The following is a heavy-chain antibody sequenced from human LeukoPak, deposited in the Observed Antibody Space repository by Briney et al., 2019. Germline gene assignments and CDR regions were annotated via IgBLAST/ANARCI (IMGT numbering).Heavy chain of an antibody. D-gene: IGHD3-10*01. J-gene: IGHJ6*02. Sequence: SETLSLTCTVSGGTISSYYWSWIRQPPGKGLEYIGYIYSTGSPNYNPSLKSRVTISLDTPKNQFSLKLSSVTSADTAVYYCARHAYYYESGSYSNYHYGMDVWGQGTTVTASS. CDR3: ARHAYYYESGSYSNYHYGMDV. V-gene: IGHV4-4*09. CDR1: GGTISSYY. CDR2: IYSTGSP.